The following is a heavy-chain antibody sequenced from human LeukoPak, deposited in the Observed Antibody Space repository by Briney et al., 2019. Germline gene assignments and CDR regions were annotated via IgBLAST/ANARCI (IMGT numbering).Heavy chain of an antibody. CDR1: GYTFTGYY. V-gene: IGHV1-2*02. CDR3: AIKYSSGLQESRGYYYYGMDV. Sequence: GASVKVSCKASGYTFTGYYMHWVRQAPGQGLEWMGWINPNSGGTNYAQKFQGRVTMTRDTSISTAYMELSRLRSDDTAVYYCAIKYSSGLQESRGYYYYGMDVWGQGTTVTVSS. D-gene: IGHD6-19*01. CDR2: INPNSGGT. J-gene: IGHJ6*02.